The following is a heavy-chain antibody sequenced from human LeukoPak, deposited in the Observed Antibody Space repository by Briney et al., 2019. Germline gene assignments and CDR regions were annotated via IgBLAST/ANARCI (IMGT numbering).Heavy chain of an antibody. CDR3: AREAGHGMDV. CDR1: GGSFSGYY. Sequence: SETLSLTCAVYGGSFSGYYWSWIRQPPGKGLEWIGEINHSGSTNYNPSLKSRVTISVDTSKNQFSLKLSSVTAADTAVYYCAREAGHGMDVWGQGTTVTVSS. D-gene: IGHD3-10*01. CDR2: INHSGST. J-gene: IGHJ6*02. V-gene: IGHV4-34*01.